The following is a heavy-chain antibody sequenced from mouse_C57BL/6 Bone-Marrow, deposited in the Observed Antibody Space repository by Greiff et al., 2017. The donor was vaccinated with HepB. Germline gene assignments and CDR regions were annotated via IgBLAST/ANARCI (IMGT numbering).Heavy chain of an antibody. CDR3: ARLNTTVVAKGYAMDY. V-gene: IGHV1-18*01. CDR1: GYTFTDYN. Sequence: EVQVVESGPELVKPGASVKIPCKASGYTFTDYNMDWVKQSHGKSLEWIGDINPNNGGTIYNQKFKGKATLTVDKSSSTAYMELRSLTSEDTAVYYCARLNTTVVAKGYAMDYWGQGTSVTVSS. J-gene: IGHJ4*01. D-gene: IGHD1-1*01. CDR2: INPNNGGT.